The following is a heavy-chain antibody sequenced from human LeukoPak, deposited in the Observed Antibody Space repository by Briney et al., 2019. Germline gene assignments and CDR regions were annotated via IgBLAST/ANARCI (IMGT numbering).Heavy chain of an antibody. Sequence: GGSLRLSCAASGFTFSSYAMSWVRQAPGEGLEWVSAISGSGGSTYYADSVKGRFTISRDNSKNTLYLQMNSLRAEDTAVYYCAKGNGGYHCSSTSCYLDYWGQGTLVTVSS. V-gene: IGHV3-23*01. CDR2: ISGSGGST. D-gene: IGHD2-2*01. CDR3: AKGNGGYHCSSTSCYLDY. J-gene: IGHJ4*02. CDR1: GFTFSSYA.